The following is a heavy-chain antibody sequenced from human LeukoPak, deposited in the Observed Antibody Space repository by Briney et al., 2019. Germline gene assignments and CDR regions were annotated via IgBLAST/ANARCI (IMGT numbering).Heavy chain of an antibody. D-gene: IGHD3-10*01. V-gene: IGHV4-34*01. J-gene: IGHJ4*02. CDR2: INHSGST. CDR1: GGSFSNYY. CDR3: ARGLWVGYSVGSFYFDY. Sequence: SETLSLTCAVYGGSFSNYYWSWVRQPPGKGLEWIGEINHSGSTTYNPSLKSRVTISVDTSKNQFSLNLNSVYAADTAVYYCARGLWVGYSVGSFYFDYWGQGTQVSVSS.